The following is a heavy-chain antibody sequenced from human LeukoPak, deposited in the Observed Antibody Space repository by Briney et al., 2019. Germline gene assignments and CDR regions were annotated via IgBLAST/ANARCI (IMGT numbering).Heavy chain of an antibody. J-gene: IGHJ4*02. D-gene: IGHD5-18*01. CDR1: GGSISSSSYY. CDR2: IYHSGST. V-gene: IGHV4-39*07. CDR3: ASQPIQNTAIGSRDY. Sequence: PSETLSLTCTVSGGSISSSSYYWGWIRQPPGKGLEWIGSIYHSGSTYYNPSLKSRVTISVDTSKIQFSLKLSSVTAADTAVYYCASQPIQNTAIGSRDYWGQGTLVTVSS.